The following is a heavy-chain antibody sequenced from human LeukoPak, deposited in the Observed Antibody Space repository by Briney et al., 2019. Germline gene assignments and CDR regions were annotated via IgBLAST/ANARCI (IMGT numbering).Heavy chain of an antibody. D-gene: IGHD3-22*01. CDR1: GFTFSSYE. J-gene: IGHJ4*02. CDR3: ATYYDSAGFDFDY. CDR2: ISSSGSTI. Sequence: GGSLRLSCAASGFTFSSYEMNWVRQAPGKGLEWVSYISSSGSTIYYADSVKGRFTTSRDNAKNSLYLQMNSLRAEDTAVYYCATYYDSAGFDFDYWGQGTLVTVSS. V-gene: IGHV3-48*03.